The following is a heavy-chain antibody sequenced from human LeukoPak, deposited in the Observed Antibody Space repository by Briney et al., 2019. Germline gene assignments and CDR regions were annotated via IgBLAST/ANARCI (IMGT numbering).Heavy chain of an antibody. Sequence: GGSLRLSCAASGFTFSSYAMSWVRQAPGKGLEWVALISYDGNNKYYADSVKGRFTISRDNSEKTLYLQMNSLRAEDTAVYYCAKDMDHDYDDYGFDYWGQGTLVTVSS. CDR2: ISYDGNNK. J-gene: IGHJ4*02. CDR1: GFTFSSYA. V-gene: IGHV3-30*18. CDR3: AKDMDHDYDDYGFDY. D-gene: IGHD4-17*01.